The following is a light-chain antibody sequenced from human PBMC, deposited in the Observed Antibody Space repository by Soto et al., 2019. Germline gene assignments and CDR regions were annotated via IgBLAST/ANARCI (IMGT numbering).Light chain of an antibody. Sequence: DIQMTQSPSAMSASVGDRVTITCRASQSISSRLAWYQQKPGKAPKLLIYDASSLESGVPSRFSGSESGTEFTLTISSLQPEDVATYYCQQASSFPLTFGGGTKVDIK. CDR3: QQASSFPLT. CDR2: DAS. CDR1: QSISSR. V-gene: IGKV1-12*01. J-gene: IGKJ4*01.